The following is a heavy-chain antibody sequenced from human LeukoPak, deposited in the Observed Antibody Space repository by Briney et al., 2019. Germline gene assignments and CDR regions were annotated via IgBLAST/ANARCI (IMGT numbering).Heavy chain of an antibody. D-gene: IGHD3-10*01. CDR1: GYTFSSYG. V-gene: IGHV1-18*01. CDR3: ARDSPDGAGTYYSDSPDY. Sequence: ASVKVSCTASGYTFSSYGISWVRQAPGQGLEWMGWISAYNGNTNYRQKLQGRVTMTTDTFTGTAYMDLRSVRTDDTAIYYGARDSPDGAGTYYSDSPDYWGQGTLVTVFS. J-gene: IGHJ4*02. CDR2: ISAYNGNT.